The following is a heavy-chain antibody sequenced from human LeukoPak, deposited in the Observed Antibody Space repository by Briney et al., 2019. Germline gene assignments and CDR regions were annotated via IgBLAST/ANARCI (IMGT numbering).Heavy chain of an antibody. Sequence: ASVKVSCKASGYTFTSYGISWVRQAPGQGLEWMGWISAYNGNTNYAQKLQGRVTMTTDTSTSTAYMELRSLRSDDTAVYYCARRPPNCYDSSGYLYYYYYGMDVWGQGTTVTVSS. V-gene: IGHV1-18*01. CDR3: ARRPPNCYDSSGYLYYYYYGMDV. CDR1: GYTFTSYG. J-gene: IGHJ6*02. CDR2: ISAYNGNT. D-gene: IGHD3-22*01.